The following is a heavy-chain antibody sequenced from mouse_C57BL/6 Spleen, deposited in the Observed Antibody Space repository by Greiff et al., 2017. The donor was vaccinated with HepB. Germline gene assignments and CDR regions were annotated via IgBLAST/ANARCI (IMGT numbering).Heavy chain of an antibody. D-gene: IGHD6-1*01. CDR3: TPLGYYAMDY. CDR1: GYTFTDYE. CDR2: IDPETGGT. J-gene: IGHJ4*01. V-gene: IGHV1-15*01. Sequence: QVQLQQSGAELVRPGASVTLSCKASGYTFTDYEMHWVKQTPVHGLEWIGAIDPETGGTAYNQKFKGKAILTADKSSSKAYMELRSLTSEDSALYYCTPLGYYAMDYWGQGTSVTVSS.